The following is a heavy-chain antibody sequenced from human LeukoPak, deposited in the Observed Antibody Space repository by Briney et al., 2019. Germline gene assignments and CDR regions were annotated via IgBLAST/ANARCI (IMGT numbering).Heavy chain of an antibody. CDR2: INPGGGST. CDR1: GYTFTSYY. V-gene: IGHV1-46*01. D-gene: IGHD2-21*02. J-gene: IGHJ4*02. CDR3: ARDGVVVTAHFDY. Sequence: ASVKVSCKASGYTFTSYYMHWVRQAPGQGLEWMGIINPGGGSTSYAQKFQGRVTMTRDMSTSTVYMELSSLRSEDTAVYYCARDGVVVTAHFDYWGQGTLVTVSS.